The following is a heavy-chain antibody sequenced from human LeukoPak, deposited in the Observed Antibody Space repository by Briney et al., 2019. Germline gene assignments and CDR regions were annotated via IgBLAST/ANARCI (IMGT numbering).Heavy chain of an antibody. Sequence: SETLSLTCTGSGGSISSYYWSWIRQPPGKGLEWIGYIYYSGSTNYNPSLKSRVTISVDTSKNQFSLKLSSVTAADTAVYYCARRYDSTLYYYYYMDVWGKGTTVTVSS. CDR1: GGSISSYY. D-gene: IGHD3-22*01. V-gene: IGHV4-59*08. CDR2: IYYSGST. CDR3: ARRYDSTLYYYYYMDV. J-gene: IGHJ6*03.